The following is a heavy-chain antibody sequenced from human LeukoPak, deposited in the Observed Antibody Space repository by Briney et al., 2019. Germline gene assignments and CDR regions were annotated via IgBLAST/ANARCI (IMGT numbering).Heavy chain of an antibody. CDR3: AKLAAAGFPYYFDY. CDR1: GFTFSSYA. Sequence: GGSLRLSCTASGFTFSSYALSWVRQAPEKGLEWVSGISFSGGSTCDADSVKGRFTISRDNSKNTLYLQMNSLRAEDTAVYYCAKLAAAGFPYYFDYWGQGTLVTVSS. D-gene: IGHD6-13*01. CDR2: ISFSGGST. J-gene: IGHJ4*02. V-gene: IGHV3-23*01.